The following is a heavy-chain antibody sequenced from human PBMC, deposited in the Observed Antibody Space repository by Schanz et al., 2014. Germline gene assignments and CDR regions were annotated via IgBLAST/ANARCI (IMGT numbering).Heavy chain of an antibody. J-gene: IGHJ3*02. CDR3: ARGGGPEDVFDI. CDR2: ISPYNGNT. V-gene: IGHV1-18*04. CDR1: GYTFTNFF. Sequence: QVHLVQSGAEVHKPGASLKISCKASGYTFTNFFLHWVRQAPGQGLEWMGWISPYNGNTNYAQKLQGRVTMTADTSTSTAYMDLRSLRSDDTAVYYCARGGGPEDVFDIWGQGTILTVSS. D-gene: IGHD5-12*01.